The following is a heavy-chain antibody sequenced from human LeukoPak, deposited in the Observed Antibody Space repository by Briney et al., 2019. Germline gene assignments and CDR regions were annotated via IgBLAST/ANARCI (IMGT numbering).Heavy chain of an antibody. CDR1: GFTFSPYT. CDR3: ALRGASGRFY. J-gene: IGHJ4*02. D-gene: IGHD2-15*01. Sequence: GGSLRLSCAASGFTFSPYTMNWVRQAPGKGLEWVSAVIGSGEIAYYAGSVKGRFTISRGNSKHTLYLQMRSLRAEDTAVYYCALRGASGRFYWGQGTLVTVSS. V-gene: IGHV3-23*01. CDR2: VIGSGEIA.